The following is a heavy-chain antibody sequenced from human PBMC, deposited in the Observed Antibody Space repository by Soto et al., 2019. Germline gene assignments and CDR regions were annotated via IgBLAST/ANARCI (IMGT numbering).Heavy chain of an antibody. CDR3: ARDRRIHPLGRYYYCMDV. D-gene: IGHD5-18*01. J-gene: IGHJ6*02. CDR2: IIPIFGTA. CDR1: GGTFSSYA. V-gene: IGHV1-69*12. Sequence: QVQLVQSGAEVKKPGSSVKVSCKASGGTFSSYAISWVRQAPGQGLEWMGGIIPIFGTANYAQKFQGRVTITADESTSTAYMELSSLRSEDTAVYYCARDRRIHPLGRYYYCMDVWGQGTTVTVSS.